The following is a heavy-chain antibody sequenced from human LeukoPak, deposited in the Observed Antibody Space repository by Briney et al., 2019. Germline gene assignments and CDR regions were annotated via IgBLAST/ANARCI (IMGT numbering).Heavy chain of an antibody. CDR2: IKQDGSEK. V-gene: IGHV3-7*03. CDR1: GFSFSSYD. CDR3: ARAPNGGVY. Sequence: PGGSLRLSCAASGFSFSSYDMDWVRQAPGKGLEWVANIKQDGSEKYYVDSVKGRFTISRDNAKNSLYLQMNSLRAEDTAVYYCARAPNGGVYWGQGTLVTVSS. D-gene: IGHD2-8*01. J-gene: IGHJ4*02.